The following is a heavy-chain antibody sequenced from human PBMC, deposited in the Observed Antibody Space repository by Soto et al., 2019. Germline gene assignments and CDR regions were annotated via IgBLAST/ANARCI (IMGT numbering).Heavy chain of an antibody. Sequence: GGSLRLSCAASGFTFSDYSMTWVRQAPGKGLEWVSSISSISTYMYYADSVRGRFTISRDNARNSLYLQMHSLSAEDTAVYYCARDRESYKNKGAHVLFVSWGQGTLVTVSS. J-gene: IGHJ5*02. CDR1: GFTFSDYS. V-gene: IGHV3-21*01. D-gene: IGHD3-16*01. CDR2: ISSISTYM. CDR3: ARDRESYKNKGAHVLFVS.